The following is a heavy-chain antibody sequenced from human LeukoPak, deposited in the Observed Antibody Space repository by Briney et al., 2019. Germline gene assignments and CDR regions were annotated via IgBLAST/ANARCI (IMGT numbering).Heavy chain of an antibody. D-gene: IGHD3-10*01. CDR3: ARHEWFGEAGY. J-gene: IGHJ4*02. CDR2: IYYSGST. Sequence: LETLSLTCTVSGGSISSYYWSWIRQPPGKGLEWIGYIYYSGSTNYNPSLKSRVTISVDTSKNQFSLKLSSVTAADTAVYYCARHEWFGEAGYWGQGTLVTVSS. CDR1: GGSISSYY. V-gene: IGHV4-59*08.